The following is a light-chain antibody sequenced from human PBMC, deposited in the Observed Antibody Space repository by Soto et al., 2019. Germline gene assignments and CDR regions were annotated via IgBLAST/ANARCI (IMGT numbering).Light chain of an antibody. CDR2: DAA. Sequence: DIQMTQPPSTLAAYVGDRFTITYRASQSISSWLAWYQQKPGKXPNXXIYDAASLEAGVPSRFSGSGTGTELTITINSLQPTDFETYYCQQYNSYPWTFGQGTKVDIK. V-gene: IGKV1-5*01. J-gene: IGKJ1*01. CDR3: QQYNSYPWT. CDR1: QSISSW.